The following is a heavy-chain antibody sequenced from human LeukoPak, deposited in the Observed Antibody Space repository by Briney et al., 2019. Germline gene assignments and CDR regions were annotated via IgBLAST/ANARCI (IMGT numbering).Heavy chain of an antibody. CDR2: ISAYNGNT. CDR1: GYTFTSYG. Sequence: ASVKVSCNVSGYTFTSYGISWVRQAPGQGLEWMGWISAYNGNTNYAQKLQGRVTMTTDTSTSTAHMELRSLRSDDTALYYCAREYIVGATIYYFDYWGQGTLVTVSS. CDR3: AREYIVGATIYYFDY. J-gene: IGHJ4*02. D-gene: IGHD1-26*01. V-gene: IGHV1-18*01.